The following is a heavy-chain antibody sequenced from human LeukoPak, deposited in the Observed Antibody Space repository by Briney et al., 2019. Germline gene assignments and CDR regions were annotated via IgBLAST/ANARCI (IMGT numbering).Heavy chain of an antibody. CDR3: AKTEAMVRGVITYYFDY. CDR1: GYPFSNYD. J-gene: IGHJ4*02. CDR2: IDPNSGGT. D-gene: IGHD3-10*01. Sequence: ASVKVSCKASGYPFSNYDINWVQQAPGQGLEWMGWIDPNSGGTNYAQKFQGRVTMTRDTSISTAYMELSRLRSDDTAVYYCAKTEAMVRGVITYYFDYWGQGTLVTVSS. V-gene: IGHV1-2*02.